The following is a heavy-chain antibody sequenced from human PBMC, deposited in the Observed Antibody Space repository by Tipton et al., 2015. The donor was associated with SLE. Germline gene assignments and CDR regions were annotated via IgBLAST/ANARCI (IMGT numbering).Heavy chain of an antibody. Sequence: TLSLTCTVSSDSISSGTYNWGWIRQTPGKGLEWIGNIFYSGSTYYNPSLKSRVTMSVDTSKNQFSLRLTSVIAADTAVYYCAREQIVVVPPAGNIHSYFMDVWGKGTTVTVSS. D-gene: IGHD2-2*01. CDR2: IFYSGST. CDR3: AREQIVVVPPAGNIHSYFMDV. V-gene: IGHV4-39*07. CDR1: SDSISSGTYN. J-gene: IGHJ6*03.